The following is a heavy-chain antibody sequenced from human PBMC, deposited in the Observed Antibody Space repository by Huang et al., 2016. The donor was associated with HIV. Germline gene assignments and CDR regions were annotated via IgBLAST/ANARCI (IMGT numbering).Heavy chain of an antibody. CDR1: GYTFTGYY. Sequence: QVQLVQSGAEVKKPGASVKVSCKASGYTFTGYYMHWVRQAPGQGLEWMGWINPNSGGTNYEQKFQGRVTMARDTSISKAYMGLSRLRSDDTAVYYCARGPYYYDSSGYYLFDYWGQGTLVTVSS. CDR3: ARGPYYYDSSGYYLFDY. CDR2: INPNSGGT. V-gene: IGHV1-2*02. J-gene: IGHJ4*02. D-gene: IGHD3-22*01.